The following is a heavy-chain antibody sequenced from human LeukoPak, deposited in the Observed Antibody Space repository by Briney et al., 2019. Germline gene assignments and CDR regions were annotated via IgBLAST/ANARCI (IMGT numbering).Heavy chain of an antibody. Sequence: SETLSLTCAVYGGSFSDYHWSWIRPPPGKGLEWIGEVNHSGSTNYNPSLKSRVTISVDTSKNQFSLKLSSVTAADTAVYYCARGAYNYCSSGSCYRYYYMDVWGKGITVTVSS. V-gene: IGHV4-34*01. CDR3: ARGAYNYCSSGSCYRYYYMDV. CDR2: VNHSGST. D-gene: IGHD2-2*02. CDR1: GGSFSDYH. J-gene: IGHJ6*03.